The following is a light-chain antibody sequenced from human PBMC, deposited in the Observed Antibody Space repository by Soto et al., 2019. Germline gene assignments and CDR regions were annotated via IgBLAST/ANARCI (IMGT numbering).Light chain of an antibody. CDR3: QQSYSSPFT. Sequence: DIQMTQSPSSLSAFVGDRVTMTCRASQNIYTYLNWYQQIPGKAPQLLIYSASSLQTGVPSRFSGSGSATVFTLTISSLQREDFATYSCQQSYSSPFTFGPGTKVDL. CDR1: QNIYTY. V-gene: IGKV1-39*01. CDR2: SAS. J-gene: IGKJ3*01.